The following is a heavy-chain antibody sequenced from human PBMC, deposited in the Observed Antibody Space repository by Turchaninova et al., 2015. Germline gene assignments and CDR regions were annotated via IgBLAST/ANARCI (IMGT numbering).Heavy chain of an antibody. CDR1: GISFRNYN. Sequence: GGGLVKPGGSLRLSCAASGISFRNYNINWVRQAPGKGLEWVSCIGSSSSYIYYADSVKGRFTVSRDNAKNSLYLQMNSLRAEDTAVYYCARDTTAYWGFDYWGQGTLVTVSS. CDR3: ARDTTAYWGFDY. V-gene: IGHV3-21*01. J-gene: IGHJ4*02. D-gene: IGHD3-9*01. CDR2: IGSSSSYI.